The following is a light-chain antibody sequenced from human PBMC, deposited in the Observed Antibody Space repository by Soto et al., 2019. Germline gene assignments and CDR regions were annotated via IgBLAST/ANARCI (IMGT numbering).Light chain of an antibody. J-gene: IGKJ5*01. V-gene: IGKV3-15*01. CDR1: QAINNN. CDR2: GAS. CDR3: QQYSDLPMT. Sequence: VLTQAPDTLSVSPGERATLSCRASQAINNNVAWYQLKDGQVPRLLIYGASTRAADVPARFSGSASGTDFTLTISRLEPEDFAVYFCQQYSDLPMTFGQGTRLEIK.